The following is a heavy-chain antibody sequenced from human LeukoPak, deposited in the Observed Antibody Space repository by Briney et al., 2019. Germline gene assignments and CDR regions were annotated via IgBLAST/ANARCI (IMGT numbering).Heavy chain of an antibody. J-gene: IGHJ6*02. CDR1: GFTFSSYA. CDR3: AKTTDYGGNRNYYYYGMDV. CDR2: ISGSGGST. D-gene: IGHD4-23*01. V-gene: IGHV3-23*01. Sequence: GGSLRLSCAASGFTFSSYAMSWVRHAPGKGLEWVSAISGSGGSTYYADSVKGRFTISRDNSKNTLYLQMNSLRAEDTAVYYCAKTTDYGGNRNYYYYGMDVWGQGTTVTVSS.